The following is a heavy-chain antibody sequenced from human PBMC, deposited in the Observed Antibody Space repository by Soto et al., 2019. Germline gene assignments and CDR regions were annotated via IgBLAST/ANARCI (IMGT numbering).Heavy chain of an antibody. Sequence: SXTLSLACTVSGATIISYHWSWIRQPAGKGLEWIGRIYTGGSTNYNPSLESRVTMSLDTSKNQFSLKLKSVTAADTAVYYCAKGVYGDLWGQGTLVTVSS. D-gene: IGHD4-17*01. V-gene: IGHV4-4*07. CDR1: GATIISYH. J-gene: IGHJ4*02. CDR2: IYTGGST. CDR3: AKGVYGDL.